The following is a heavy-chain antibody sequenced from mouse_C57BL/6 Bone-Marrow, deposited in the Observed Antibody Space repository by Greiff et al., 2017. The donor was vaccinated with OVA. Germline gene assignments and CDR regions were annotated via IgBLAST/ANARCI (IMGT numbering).Heavy chain of an antibody. CDR1: GYTFTDYY. D-gene: IGHD2-1*01. CDR3: ARCPANGNSWFAY. V-gene: IGHV1-26*01. Sequence: EVQLQQSGPELVKPGASVKISCKASGYTFTDYYMNWVKQSHGKSLEWIGDINPNNGGTSYNQKFKGKATLTVDKSSSTAYMELRSLISEDSAVYYCARCPANGNSWFAYWGQGTLVTVSA. J-gene: IGHJ3*01. CDR2: INPNNGGT.